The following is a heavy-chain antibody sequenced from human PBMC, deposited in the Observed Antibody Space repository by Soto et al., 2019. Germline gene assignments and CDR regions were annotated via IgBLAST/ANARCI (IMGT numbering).Heavy chain of an antibody. Sequence: SETLSLTCTVSGGSISSSSYYWGWIRQPPGKGLEWIGSIYYSGSTYYNPSLKSRVTISVDTSKNQFSLKLSSVTAADTAVYYCARDGGDAFDIWGQGTMVTGSS. D-gene: IGHD3-16*01. CDR3: ARDGGDAFDI. CDR1: GGSISSSSYY. J-gene: IGHJ3*02. CDR2: IYYSGST. V-gene: IGHV4-39*07.